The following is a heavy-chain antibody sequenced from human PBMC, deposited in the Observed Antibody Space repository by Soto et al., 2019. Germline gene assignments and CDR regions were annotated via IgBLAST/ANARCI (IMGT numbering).Heavy chain of an antibody. Sequence: QVHLAESGGGVVQPGRSLRLSCAASGFTFSNYPMNWVRQAPGKGLEWVAVISYDGNTKHYADSVKGRCTISRDNPRNTLYLQMSRLRAADPAVYYCAREVILGVAAAGEFASWGQGAQVTVSS. CDR1: GFTFSNYP. D-gene: IGHD6-25*01. CDR3: AREVILGVAAAGEFAS. J-gene: IGHJ4*02. CDR2: ISYDGNTK. V-gene: IGHV3-30*04.